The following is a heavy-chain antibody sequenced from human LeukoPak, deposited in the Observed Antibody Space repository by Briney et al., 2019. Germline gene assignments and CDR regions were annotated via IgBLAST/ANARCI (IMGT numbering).Heavy chain of an antibody. CDR1: GFTFSSYG. J-gene: IGHJ6*03. CDR2: IRYDGSNK. V-gene: IGHV3-30*02. D-gene: IGHD2-2*01. Sequence: PGGSLRLSCAASGFTFSSYGMHWVRQAPGKGLEWVAFIRYDGSNKYYADSVKGRFTISRDNSKNTLYLQMNSLRAEDTAVYYCAKALRPNIVVVPAALAVGYYYYMDVWGKGTTVTVSS. CDR3: AKALRPNIVVVPAALAVGYYYYMDV.